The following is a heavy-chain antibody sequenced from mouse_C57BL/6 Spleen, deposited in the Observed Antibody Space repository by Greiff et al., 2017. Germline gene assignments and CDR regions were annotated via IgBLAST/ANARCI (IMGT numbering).Heavy chain of an antibody. Sequence: EAGGGLVQPKGSLKLSCAASGFSFNTYAMNWVRQAPGKGLEWVARIRSKSNNYATYYADSVKDRFTISRDDSESMLYLQMNNLKTEDTAMYYCVRPFYDYDAMDYWGQGTSVTVSS. CDR3: VRPFYDYDAMDY. CDR1: GFSFNTYA. D-gene: IGHD1-1*01. CDR2: IRSKSNNYAT. J-gene: IGHJ4*01. V-gene: IGHV10-1*01.